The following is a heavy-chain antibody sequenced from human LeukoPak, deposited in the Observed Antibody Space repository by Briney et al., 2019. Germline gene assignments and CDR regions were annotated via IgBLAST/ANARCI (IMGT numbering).Heavy chain of an antibody. Sequence: GASVKVSCKHPGYTFTRYGISWVRPAPGQGLEWMGWLRAYNGNTNYTQKLQGSVTPTTDTSTSTAYMELRSLRSDGTAVYYCARAPLMGAAAGGGLFDYWGQGTLVTVSS. CDR1: GYTFTRYG. CDR3: ARAPLMGAAAGGGLFDY. V-gene: IGHV1-18*01. CDR2: LRAYNGNT. J-gene: IGHJ4*02. D-gene: IGHD6-13*01.